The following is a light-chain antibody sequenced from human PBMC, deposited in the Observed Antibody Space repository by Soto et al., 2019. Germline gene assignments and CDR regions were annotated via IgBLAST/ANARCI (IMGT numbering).Light chain of an antibody. Sequence: HSVLTQPPSVSGAPGQRVTISCTGRSSNIGAGYDVHWYQQLPGTAPKLLIYGNNNRPSGVPDRFSGSKSGTSASLAITGLQAEDEAEYYCQSYDSSLSGSTVFGTGTKLTVL. V-gene: IGLV1-40*01. J-gene: IGLJ1*01. CDR1: SSNIGAGYD. CDR3: QSYDSSLSGSTV. CDR2: GNN.